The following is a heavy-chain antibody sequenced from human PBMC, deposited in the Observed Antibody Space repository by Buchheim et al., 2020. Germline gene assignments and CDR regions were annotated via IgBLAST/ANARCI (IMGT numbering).Heavy chain of an antibody. CDR3: ARAPSYYDFWSGLMPPDYYYYMDV. V-gene: IGHV7-4-1*02. Sequence: QVQLVQSGSELKKPGASVKVSCKASGYTFTSYAMNWVRQAPGQGLEWMGWINTNTGNPTYAQGFTGRFVFSLDTSVSTAYLQMSSLKAEDTAVYYCARAPSYYDFWSGLMPPDYYYYMDVWGKGTT. CDR1: GYTFTSYA. J-gene: IGHJ6*03. D-gene: IGHD3-3*01. CDR2: INTNTGNP.